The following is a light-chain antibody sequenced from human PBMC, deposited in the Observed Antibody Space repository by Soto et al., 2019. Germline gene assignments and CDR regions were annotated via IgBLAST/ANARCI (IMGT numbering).Light chain of an antibody. J-gene: IGKJ4*01. CDR1: QSISNY. V-gene: IGKV1-39*01. CDR3: QHSYSAPLT. Sequence: DIQMTQPPSSLSASVGDRVTITCRASQSISNYLNWYQQKPGKAPKLLIYAASSLQSGVPSRFSGSGSGTDFTLTISSLQPEDFATYYCQHSYSAPLTFGGGTKVEI. CDR2: AAS.